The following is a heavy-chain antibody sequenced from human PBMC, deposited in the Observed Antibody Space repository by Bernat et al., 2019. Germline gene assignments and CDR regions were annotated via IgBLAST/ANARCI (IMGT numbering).Heavy chain of an antibody. Sequence: QVQLVQSGAEVKKPGASVKVSCKASGNTFTGYYMHWVRQAPGQGLEWMGWINPNSGGTNYAQKFQGWVTMTRDTSISTAYMELSRLRSDDTAVYYCARELNCSGGSCYFDYWGQGTLVTVSS. CDR3: ARELNCSGGSCYFDY. J-gene: IGHJ4*02. D-gene: IGHD2-15*01. CDR2: INPNSGGT. V-gene: IGHV1-2*04. CDR1: GNTFTGYY.